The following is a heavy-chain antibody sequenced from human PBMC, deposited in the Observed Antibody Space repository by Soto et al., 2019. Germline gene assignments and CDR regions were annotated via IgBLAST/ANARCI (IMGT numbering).Heavy chain of an antibody. CDR2: INHSGST. CDR1: GGSFSGYY. Sequence: PSETLSLTCAVYGGSFSGYYWSWIRQPPGKGLEWIGEINHSGSTNYNPSLKSRVTISVDTSKNQFSLKLSSVTAADTAVYYCARYPDMVRGVIRNPFDYWGQGTLVTVSS. CDR3: ARYPDMVRGVIRNPFDY. V-gene: IGHV4-34*01. J-gene: IGHJ4*02. D-gene: IGHD3-10*01.